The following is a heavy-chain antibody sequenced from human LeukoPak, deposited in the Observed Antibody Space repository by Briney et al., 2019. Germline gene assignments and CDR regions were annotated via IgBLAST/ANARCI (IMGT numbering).Heavy chain of an antibody. CDR3: TPTGYSDYDLSHPFDY. V-gene: IGHV3-73*01. CDR1: GFTFSGSA. Sequence: GGSLKLSCAASGFTFSGSAMHWVRQASGKGLEWVGRIRSKANSYATAYAASVKGRFTISRDDSKNTAYLQMNSPKTEDTAVYYCTPTGYSDYDLSHPFDYWGQGTLVTVSS. J-gene: IGHJ4*02. CDR2: IRSKANSYAT. D-gene: IGHD5-12*01.